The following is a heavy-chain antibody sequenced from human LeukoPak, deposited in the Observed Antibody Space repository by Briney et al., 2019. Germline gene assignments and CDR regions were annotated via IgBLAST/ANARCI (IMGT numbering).Heavy chain of an antibody. CDR3: ARERRSGGSLDFEY. CDR1: RYTFTSYY. CDR2: INPSGGST. Sequence: GASVKVSCKASRYTFTSYYMHWVRQAPGQGLEWMGIINPSGGSTSYAQRFQGRVTMTRDTPTSTVYMELSSLRSEDTAVYYCARERRSGGSLDFEYWGQGTLVTVSP. J-gene: IGHJ4*02. V-gene: IGHV1-46*01. D-gene: IGHD2-15*01.